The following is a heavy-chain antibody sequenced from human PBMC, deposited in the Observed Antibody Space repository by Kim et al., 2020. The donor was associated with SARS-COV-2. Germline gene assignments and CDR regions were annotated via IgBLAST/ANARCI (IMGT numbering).Heavy chain of an antibody. CDR1: GFTFNAFG. Sequence: GGSLRLSCAASGFTFNAFGVHWVRQASGKGLEWAGRIRNKGNNYATTYAASVKGRFTISRDDSKNTAYLQMNSLKTEDTAMYYCSGSRDGYRSDYWGQGTLVTVSS. CDR3: SGSRDGYRSDY. CDR2: IRNKGNNYAT. D-gene: IGHD5-18*01. V-gene: IGHV3-73*01. J-gene: IGHJ4*02.